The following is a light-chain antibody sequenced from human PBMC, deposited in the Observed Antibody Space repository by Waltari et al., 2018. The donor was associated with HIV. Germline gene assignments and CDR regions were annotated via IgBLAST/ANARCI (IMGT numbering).Light chain of an antibody. CDR1: SNDLGTYNF. V-gene: IGLV2-8*01. Sequence: QSALTQPPSASGSPGQSVAIPCTGSSNDLGTYNFVSWYQHHPGKAPKLLIYDVTRRPPGIPDRFSGTKSGYTASLTVSDLQVEDEADYYCVSYTEKDTFLLFGGGTKLAV. CDR3: VSYTEKDTFLL. CDR2: DVT. J-gene: IGLJ2*01.